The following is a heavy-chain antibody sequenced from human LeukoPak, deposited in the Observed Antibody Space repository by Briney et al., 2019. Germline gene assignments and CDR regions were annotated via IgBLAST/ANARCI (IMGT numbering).Heavy chain of an antibody. J-gene: IGHJ4*02. D-gene: IGHD3-22*01. V-gene: IGHV3-33*08. CDR2: IWYDGSNK. CDR1: RFTFSSYG. CDR3: ARDPPSDSSGYYAFDY. Sequence: GGSLRLSCAASRFTFSSYGMHWVRQAPGKGLEWVAVIWYDGSNKYYADSVKGRFTISRDNSKNTLYLQMNSLRAEDTAVYYCARDPPSDSSGYYAFDYWGQGTLVTVSS.